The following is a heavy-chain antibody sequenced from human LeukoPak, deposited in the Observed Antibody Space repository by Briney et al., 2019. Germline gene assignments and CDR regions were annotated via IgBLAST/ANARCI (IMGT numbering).Heavy chain of an antibody. D-gene: IGHD2-2*02. CDR2: IIPIFGTA. CDR3: ARDMGYCSSTSCYMPPEY. J-gene: IGHJ4*02. V-gene: IGHV1-69*01. Sequence: SVKVSWKASGGTFGSYAISWVRQAPGQGLEWMGGIIPIFGTANYAQKFQGRVTITADESTSTAYMELSSLRSEDTAVYYCARDMGYCSSTSCYMPPEYWGQGTLVTVSS. CDR1: GGTFGSYA.